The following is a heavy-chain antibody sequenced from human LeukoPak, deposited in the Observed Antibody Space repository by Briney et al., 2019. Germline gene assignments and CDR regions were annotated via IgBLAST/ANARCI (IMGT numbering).Heavy chain of an antibody. J-gene: IGHJ6*02. CDR1: GGSFSGYY. CDR3: ARDGSSWFYYYYYGMDV. V-gene: IGHV4-34*01. Sequence: SETLSLTCAVYGGSFSGYYWSWIRQPPGKGLEWIGEINHSGSTNYNPSLKSRVTISVDTSKNQFSLKLSPVTAADTAVYYCARDGSSWFYYYYYGMDVWGQGTTVTVSS. D-gene: IGHD6-13*01. CDR2: INHSGST.